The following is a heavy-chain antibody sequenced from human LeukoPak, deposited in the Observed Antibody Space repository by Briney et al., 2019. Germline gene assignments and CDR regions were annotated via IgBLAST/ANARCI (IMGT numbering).Heavy chain of an antibody. CDR2: ISWDGGST. Sequence: GGSLRLSCAASGFTFDDYAMHWVRHAPGKGLEWVSLISWDGGSTYYADSAKGRFTISRDNSKNSLYLQMNSLRAEDTALYYCAKDIHPQGRTMGAHHWGFDPWGQGTLVTVSS. V-gene: IGHV3-43D*03. CDR3: AKDIHPQGRTMGAHHWGFDP. J-gene: IGHJ5*02. D-gene: IGHD1-26*01. CDR1: GFTFDDYA.